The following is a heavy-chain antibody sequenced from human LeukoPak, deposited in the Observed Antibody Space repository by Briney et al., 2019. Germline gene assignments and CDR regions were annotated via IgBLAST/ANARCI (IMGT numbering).Heavy chain of an antibody. CDR2: IIPIFGTA. Sequence: VASVTVSFKASGGTFISYAISWVRQAPGQGLEWMGGIIPIFGTANYAQKFQGRVTITADESTSTAYMELSSLRSEDTAVYYCARVDITYYYDSSGYYSLDYWGQGTLVTVSS. CDR1: GGTFISYA. CDR3: ARVDITYYYDSSGYYSLDY. D-gene: IGHD3-22*01. J-gene: IGHJ4*02. V-gene: IGHV1-69*13.